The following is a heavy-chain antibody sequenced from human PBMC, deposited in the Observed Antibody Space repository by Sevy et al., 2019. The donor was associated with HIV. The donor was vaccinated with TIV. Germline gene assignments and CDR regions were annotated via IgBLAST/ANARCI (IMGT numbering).Heavy chain of an antibody. D-gene: IGHD3-3*01. CDR2: IYYSGSI. V-gene: IGHV4-39*01. CDR3: ARADFWSGRYAMDV. CDR1: GGSISSSNYY. Sequence: SETLSLTCTVSGGSISSSNYYWGWIRQPPGKGLEWIGNIYYSGSIYYNPSLKSRVTILVDTSKNQFSLKLDSVTAADTAVYYCARADFWSGRYAMDVWGQGTTVTVSS. J-gene: IGHJ6*02.